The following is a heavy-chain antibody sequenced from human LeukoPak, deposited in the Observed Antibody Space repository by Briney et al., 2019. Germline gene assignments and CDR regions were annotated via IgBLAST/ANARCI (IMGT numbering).Heavy chain of an antibody. CDR3: ARGSTGQYDP. Sequence: SETLSLTCSVSGDSVSSYYWSWIRQSPGKGLEWIGYVHYSGSSNSNPSLKSRVTTSVDTSRNQFSLKLSSVTAADTAVYYCARGSTGQYDPWDQGILVTVSS. CDR1: GDSVSSYY. CDR2: VHYSGSS. J-gene: IGHJ5*02. D-gene: IGHD1-14*01. V-gene: IGHV4-59*02.